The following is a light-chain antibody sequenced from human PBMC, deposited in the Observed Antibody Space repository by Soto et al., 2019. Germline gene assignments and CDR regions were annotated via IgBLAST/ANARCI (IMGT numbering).Light chain of an antibody. CDR3: ASYAGTRLFV. V-gene: IGLV2-8*01. CDR2: EVT. CDR1: SIEVGFYNF. J-gene: IGLJ1*01. Sequence: QSALTQPPSASGSHGQSLTISCTGTSIEVGFYNFVSWYQQRPGKAPNLVIYEVTKRPSGVPDRFSGSKSGSTASLTVSGLQADDEADYYCASYAGTRLFVFGSGTKVTVL.